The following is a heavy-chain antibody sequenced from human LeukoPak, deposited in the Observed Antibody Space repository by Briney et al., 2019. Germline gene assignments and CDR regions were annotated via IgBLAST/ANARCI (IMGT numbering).Heavy chain of an antibody. CDR2: ISGSGGST. Sequence: PGESLRLSCAASGFTFSSYAMSWVRQAPGKGLEWVSAISGSGGSTYYADSVKGRFTISRDNSKNTLYLQMNSLRAEDTAVYYCAKDRARGITMIVVVISWAFDIWGQGTMVTVSS. V-gene: IGHV3-23*01. CDR1: GFTFSSYA. D-gene: IGHD3-22*01. J-gene: IGHJ3*02. CDR3: AKDRARGITMIVVVISWAFDI.